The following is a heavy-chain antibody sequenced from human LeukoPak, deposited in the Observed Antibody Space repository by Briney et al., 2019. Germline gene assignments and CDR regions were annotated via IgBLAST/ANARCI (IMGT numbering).Heavy chain of an antibody. J-gene: IGHJ4*02. CDR1: GGSISSSSYY. CDR3: ARHIVVPAAIFFDY. D-gene: IGHD2-2*02. CDR2: IYYSGST. V-gene: IGHV4-39*01. Sequence: SETLSLTCTVSGGSISSSSYYWGWIRQPPGKGLEWIGSIYYSGSTYYNPSLKSRVTISVDTSKNQFSLKLSSVTAADTAVYYCARHIVVPAAIFFDYWGQGTLVTVSS.